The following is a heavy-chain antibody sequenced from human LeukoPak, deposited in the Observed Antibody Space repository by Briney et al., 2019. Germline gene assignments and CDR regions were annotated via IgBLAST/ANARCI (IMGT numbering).Heavy chain of an antibody. D-gene: IGHD6-13*01. J-gene: IGHJ4*02. Sequence: GGSLRLSCAASGFTFSSYEMNWVRQAPGKGLEWVSYISSSGSTIYYADSVKGRFTISRDNAKHSLYLQMNSLRAEDTSVYYCARDLDDAAAGPLWGQGTLVTVSS. CDR2: ISSSGSTI. CDR1: GFTFSSYE. V-gene: IGHV3-48*03. CDR3: ARDLDDAAAGPL.